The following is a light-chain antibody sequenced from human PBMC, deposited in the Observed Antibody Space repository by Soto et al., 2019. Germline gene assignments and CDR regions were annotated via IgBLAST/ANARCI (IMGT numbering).Light chain of an antibody. V-gene: IGLV2-14*01. CDR1: SXDVGAYDF. J-gene: IGLJ2*01. Sequence: QSVLTQPASVSGSXGXXXXXXXTGTSXDVGAYDFVSWYQHYPGKAPKLVTFDVTHRPPGISDRFSGSKSANTASLTISGLQAEDEAFYYCSSYTTRSTLVFGGGTKLTVL. CDR2: DVT. CDR3: SSYTTRSTLV.